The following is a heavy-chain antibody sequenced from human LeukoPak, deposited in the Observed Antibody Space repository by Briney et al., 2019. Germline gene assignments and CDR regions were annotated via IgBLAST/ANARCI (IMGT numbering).Heavy chain of an antibody. D-gene: IGHD4-17*01. CDR3: AKDSDYGDYVGQNWFDP. V-gene: IGHV3-9*01. Sequence: GGSLRLSCAASGFTFDDYAMHWVRQAPGKGLEWVSGISWNSGSIGYADSVKGRFTISRDNAKNSLYLQMNSLRAEDTALYYCAKDSDYGDYVGQNWFDPWGQGTLVTVSS. CDR1: GFTFDDYA. CDR2: ISWNSGSI. J-gene: IGHJ5*02.